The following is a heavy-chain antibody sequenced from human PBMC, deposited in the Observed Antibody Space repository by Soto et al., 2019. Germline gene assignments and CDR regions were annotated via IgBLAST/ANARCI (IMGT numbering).Heavy chain of an antibody. CDR3: ARSIRGPRRFNGMDV. J-gene: IGHJ6*02. V-gene: IGHV2-70*13. CDR1: GFSLTSPEMC. D-gene: IGHD1-20*01. CDR2: IERDDDDK. Sequence: SGPTRVNHTETLTLACTFSGFSLTSPEMCVSWIRHPQGKALEWLALIERDDDDKYYSTPPKTRLTISKDTRKNQVVLTMANMDPAETGTYYCARSIRGPRRFNGMDVWGQRTTVTVSS.